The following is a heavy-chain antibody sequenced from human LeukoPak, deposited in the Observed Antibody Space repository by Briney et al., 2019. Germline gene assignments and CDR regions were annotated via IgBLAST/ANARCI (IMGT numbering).Heavy chain of an antibody. CDR3: AGGFWSGYSPSTEYFQH. CDR2: IISIFGTA. Sequence: SVTVSCTASGGTFSSYAISWVRQAPGQGLEWMGGIISIFGTANYAQKFQGRVTITADESTSTAYMELSSLRSEDTAVYYCAGGFWSGYSPSTEYFQHWGQGTLVTVSS. CDR1: GGTFSSYA. V-gene: IGHV1-69*13. D-gene: IGHD3-3*01. J-gene: IGHJ1*01.